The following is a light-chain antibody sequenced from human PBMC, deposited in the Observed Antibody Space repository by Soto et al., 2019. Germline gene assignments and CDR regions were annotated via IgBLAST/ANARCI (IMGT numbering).Light chain of an antibody. CDR2: GTS. V-gene: IGKV3-20*01. CDR3: QQYGSSPLVT. CDR1: QSVSSSY. J-gene: IGKJ5*01. Sequence: EIVLTQSPGTLSLSPGERATLSCRASQSVSSSYLAWYQQRPGQAPRLLIYGTSSRATGIPDRFSGSGSETDFTLTISRLKPEDFAVYYCQQYGSSPLVTFGQGTRLEIK.